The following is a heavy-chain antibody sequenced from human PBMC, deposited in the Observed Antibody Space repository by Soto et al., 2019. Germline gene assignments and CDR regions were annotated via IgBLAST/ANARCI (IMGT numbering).Heavy chain of an antibody. J-gene: IGHJ4*02. D-gene: IGHD6-13*01. V-gene: IGHV1-18*01. Sequence: ASVKVSCKASGYTFTSYGISWVRQAPGQGLEWMGWISAYNGNTNYAQKLQGRVTMTTDTSKNQFSLQLNYVTPEDTAVYYCARLIGTSWFVGWGQGTPVTGSS. CDR3: ARLIGTSWFVG. CDR2: ISAYNGNT. CDR1: GYTFTSYG.